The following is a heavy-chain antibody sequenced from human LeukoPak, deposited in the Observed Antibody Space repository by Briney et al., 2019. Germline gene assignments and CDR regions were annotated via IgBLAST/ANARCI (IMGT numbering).Heavy chain of an antibody. J-gene: IGHJ4*02. D-gene: IGHD3-22*01. CDR2: INPNSGGT. V-gene: IGHV1-2*02. CDR3: ARDEHYDSSGYPFDY. CDR1: GYTFTSYG. Sequence: GPVKVSCKASGYTFTSYGISWVRQAPGQGLEWMGWINPNSGGTNYAQKFQGRVTMTRDTSISTAYMELSRLRSDDTAVYYCARDEHYDSSGYPFDYWGQGTLVTVSS.